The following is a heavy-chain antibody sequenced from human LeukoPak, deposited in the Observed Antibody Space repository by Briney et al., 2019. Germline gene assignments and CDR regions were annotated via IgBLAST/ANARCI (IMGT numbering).Heavy chain of an antibody. CDR2: IYYSGST. CDR3: ARSSYSSSWYSRGNYFDY. D-gene: IGHD6-13*01. J-gene: IGHJ4*02. CDR1: GGSISSYY. Sequence: SETLSLTCTVSGGSISSYYGSWIRQPPGKGLEWIGYIYYSGSTNYNPSLKSRVTISVDTSKHQFSLKLSSVTAADTAVYYCARSSYSSSWYSRGNYFDYWGQGTLVTVSS. V-gene: IGHV4-59*01.